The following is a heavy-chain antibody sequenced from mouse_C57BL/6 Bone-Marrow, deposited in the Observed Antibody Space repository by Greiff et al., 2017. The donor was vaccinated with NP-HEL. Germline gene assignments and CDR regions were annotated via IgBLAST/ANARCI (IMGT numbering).Heavy chain of an antibody. Sequence: EVQLQQSGPSLVRPSQTLSLTCTVTGFSINSDCYWIWIRQFPGNKLEYIGYTFYSGITYYNPSLESRTYITRDTSKNQFSLKLSSVTTEDTATYYCARASLFYYAMDYWGQGTSVTVSS. J-gene: IGHJ4*01. D-gene: IGHD6-1*01. CDR3: ARASLFYYAMDY. CDR2: TFYSGIT. V-gene: IGHV3-3*01. CDR1: GFSINSDCY.